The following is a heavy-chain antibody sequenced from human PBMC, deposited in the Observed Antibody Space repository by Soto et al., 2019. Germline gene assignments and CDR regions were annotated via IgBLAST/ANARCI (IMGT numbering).Heavy chain of an antibody. Sequence: SETLSLTCGVYGGSFRGYYCSWLRHPPGKGLEWIGEINHSGSTNYNPSLKSRVTISVDTSKNQFSLKLSSVTAADTAVYYCARAARRDIVVVVAHKLHNWFDPWGQGTLVTVYS. J-gene: IGHJ5*02. CDR3: ARAARRDIVVVVAHKLHNWFDP. V-gene: IGHV4-34*01. D-gene: IGHD2-15*01. CDR2: INHSGST. CDR1: GGSFRGYY.